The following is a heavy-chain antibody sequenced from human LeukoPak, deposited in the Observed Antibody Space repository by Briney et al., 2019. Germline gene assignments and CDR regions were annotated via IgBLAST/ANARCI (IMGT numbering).Heavy chain of an antibody. V-gene: IGHV3-53*01. CDR1: GFTVSSNY. D-gene: IGHD1-26*01. J-gene: IGHJ4*02. Sequence: PGGSLRLSCAASGFTVSSNYMSWVRQAPGKGLEWVSVIYSGGSTYYADSAKGRFTISRDNSKNTLYLQMNSLRAEDTAVCYCAGGSEKVYFDYWGQGTLVTVSS. CDR3: AGGSEKVYFDY. CDR2: IYSGGST.